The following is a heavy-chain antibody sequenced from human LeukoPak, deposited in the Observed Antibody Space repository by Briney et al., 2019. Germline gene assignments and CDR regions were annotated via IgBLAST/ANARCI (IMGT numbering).Heavy chain of an antibody. Sequence: GGSLRRSCAASGFTFRSYGMHWVRRAPGKGLEWVAVISYDGSKKYHADSVKGRFTISRDNSKNTLYLQMNSLRAEDTAVYYCAKDRSSSWSFDYWGQGTLVTVSS. D-gene: IGHD6-13*01. V-gene: IGHV3-30*18. CDR2: ISYDGSKK. CDR1: GFTFRSYG. J-gene: IGHJ4*02. CDR3: AKDRSSSWSFDY.